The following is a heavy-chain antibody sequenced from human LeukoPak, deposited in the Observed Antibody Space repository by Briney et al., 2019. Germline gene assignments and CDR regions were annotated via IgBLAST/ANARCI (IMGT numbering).Heavy chain of an antibody. J-gene: IGHJ3*02. V-gene: IGHV3-21*01. CDR1: GFIFSSYS. Sequence: PGGSLRLSCAASGFIFSSYSMNWVRQAPGKGLEWVSSISSSSTYIYYADSVKGRFTISRENAKNSLSLQMNSLRAEDTAVYYCATASGAFDIWGQGTMVTVSS. D-gene: IGHD1-1*01. CDR3: ATASGAFDI. CDR2: ISSSSTYI.